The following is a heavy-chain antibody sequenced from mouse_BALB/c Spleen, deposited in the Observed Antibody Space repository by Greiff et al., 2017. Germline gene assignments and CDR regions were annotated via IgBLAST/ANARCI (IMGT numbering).Heavy chain of an antibody. CDR2: ISSGGSYT. D-gene: IGHD2-13*01. CDR3: ARGVTFYAMDY. J-gene: IGHJ4*01. Sequence: EVQGVESGGDLVKPGGSLKLSCAASGFTFSSYGMSWVRQTPDKRLEWVATISSGGSYTYYPDSVKGRFTISRDNAKNTLYLQMSSLKSEDTAMYYCARGVTFYAMDYWGQGTSVTVSS. CDR1: GFTFSSYG. V-gene: IGHV5-6*01.